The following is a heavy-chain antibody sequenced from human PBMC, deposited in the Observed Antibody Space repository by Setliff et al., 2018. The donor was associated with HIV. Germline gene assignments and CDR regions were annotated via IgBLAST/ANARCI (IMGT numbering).Heavy chain of an antibody. CDR2: GAHSGST. CDR1: GVSISSSNW. D-gene: IGHD3-9*01. Sequence: SETLSLTCAVSGVSISSSNWWTWVRQPPGKGLEWSGEGAHSGSTKYNPSLKSRVTISVDKSKNQFSLKLSSVTAADTAVYYCARGHYSDILTGYVYYYDYWGQGTTVTVSS. V-gene: IGHV4-4*02. J-gene: IGHJ4*03. CDR3: ARGHYSDILTGYVYYYDY.